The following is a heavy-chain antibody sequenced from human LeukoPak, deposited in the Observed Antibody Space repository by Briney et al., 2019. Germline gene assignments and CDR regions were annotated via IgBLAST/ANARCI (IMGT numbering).Heavy chain of an antibody. CDR2: IYSGGST. D-gene: IGHD6-13*01. V-gene: IGHV3-53*01. J-gene: IGHJ4*02. CDR3: ARVHIAAAGTIDY. CDR1: GFTVSSNY. Sequence: SGGSLRLSCAASGFTVSSNYMSWVRQAPGKGLEGVSVIYSGGSTYYADSVKGRFTISRDNSKNTLYLQMNSLRAEDTAVYYCARVHIAAAGTIDYWGQGTLVTVSS.